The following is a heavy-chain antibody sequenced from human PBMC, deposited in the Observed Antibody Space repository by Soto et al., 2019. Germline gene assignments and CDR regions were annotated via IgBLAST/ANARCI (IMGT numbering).Heavy chain of an antibody. D-gene: IGHD3-3*01. CDR1: GGSSRSGVTN. V-gene: IGHV4-31*03. Sequence: LSLTGPVSGGSSRSGVTNLSWISQHLGKGLEWIGYSYYRGSTYYTPSLKSRVTRSVDTSKNQFCLKLSSVTGADTAVYYCARTCIRSFGPVGMEVWGQRTTVMVSS. J-gene: IGHJ6*02. CDR2: SYYRGST. CDR3: ARTCIRSFGPVGMEV.